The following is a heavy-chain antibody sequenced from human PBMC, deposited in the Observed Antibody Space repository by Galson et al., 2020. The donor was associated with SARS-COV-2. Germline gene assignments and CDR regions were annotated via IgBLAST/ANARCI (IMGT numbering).Heavy chain of an antibody. CDR2: IYHSGST. Sequence: SETLSLTCAVSGGSISSSNWWSWVRQPPGKGLEWIGEIYHSGSTNYNPSLKSRVTISVDTSKNQFSLKLSSVTAADTAVYYCARDRNDYGDYRVIYGMDVWGQESTVTVSS. CDR3: ARDRNDYGDYRVIYGMDV. D-gene: IGHD4-17*01. CDR1: GGSISSSNW. J-gene: IGHJ6*02. V-gene: IGHV4-4*02.